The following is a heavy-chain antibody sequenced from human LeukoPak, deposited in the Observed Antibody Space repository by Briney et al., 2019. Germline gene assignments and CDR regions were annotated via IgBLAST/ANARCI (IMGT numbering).Heavy chain of an antibody. CDR3: ARVYYGGNEDAFDI. J-gene: IGHJ3*02. D-gene: IGHD4-23*01. CDR2: MNLNSSNT. CDR1: GYSFTSYN. V-gene: IGHV1-8*01. Sequence: ASVKLSLNCSGYSFTSYNNYWIRHRPAQGHELMGWMNLNSSNTGYAQKCQGRATVTRNTSISTAYMELSSLRSEDTAVYYCARVYYGGNEDAFDIEGQGTMVTVST.